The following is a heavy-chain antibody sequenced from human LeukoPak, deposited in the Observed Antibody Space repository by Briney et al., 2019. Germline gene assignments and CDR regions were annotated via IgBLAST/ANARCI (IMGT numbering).Heavy chain of an antibody. Sequence: SQTLSLTCTVSGGSITSGDYHWSWIRQYPGKGLEWIGYIYHSGSTYYNPSLKSRLTISVDTSKNQFSLKLSSLTAADTAVYYCAREARGMATNAHDAFDIWGQGTMVTVSP. CDR2: IYHSGST. CDR3: AREARGMATNAHDAFDI. CDR1: GGSITSGDYH. J-gene: IGHJ3*02. V-gene: IGHV4-31*03. D-gene: IGHD5-24*01.